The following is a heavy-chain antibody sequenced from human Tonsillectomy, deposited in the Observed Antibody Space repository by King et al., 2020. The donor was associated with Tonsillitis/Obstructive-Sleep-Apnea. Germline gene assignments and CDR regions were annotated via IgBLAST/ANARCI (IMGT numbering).Heavy chain of an antibody. D-gene: IGHD4-17*01. V-gene: IGHV3-30*04. J-gene: IGHJ6*02. CDR2: ISYDESNK. CDR3: ARDEDDYGDQRYYYYGMDV. Sequence: VQLVESGGGVVQPGRSLRLSCAASGFTFSSYAMHWVRQAPGKGQEWVAVISYDESNKYYADYVKGRFTISRDNSKNTLYLQMNSLRAEDTAVYYCARDEDDYGDQRYYYYGMDVWGQGTTVTVSS. CDR1: GFTFSSYA.